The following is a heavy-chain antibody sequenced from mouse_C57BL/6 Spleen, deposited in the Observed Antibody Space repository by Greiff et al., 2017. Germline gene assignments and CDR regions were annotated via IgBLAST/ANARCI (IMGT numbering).Heavy chain of an antibody. D-gene: IGHD2-14*01. CDR2: IYIGNGYT. V-gene: IGHV1-58*01. J-gene: IGHJ2*01. CDR1: GYTFPSYG. Sequence: VQLQQSGAELVRPGSSVKMSCKTSGYTFPSYGINWVKQRPGQGLEWIGYIYIGNGYTEYNEKFKGKATLTSDTSSSTAYKQHISLKSEASAIYFCARGATKGTTGFDYWGQGTTLTVSS. CDR3: ARGATKGTTGFDY.